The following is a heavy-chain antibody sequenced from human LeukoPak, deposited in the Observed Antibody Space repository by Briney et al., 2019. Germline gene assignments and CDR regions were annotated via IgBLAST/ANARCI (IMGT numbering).Heavy chain of an antibody. V-gene: IGHV5-51*01. CDR1: GYSFTRYW. J-gene: IGHJ4*02. D-gene: IGHD5-12*01. CDR2: IHPGDSDT. CDR3: ARHRIPMVATIRDFDY. Sequence: GESLKISCKVEGYSFTRYWIGWVRQTPGKGLEWMGIIHPGDSDTKYSPSFQGQVTMSADKSISTAYLQWSSLKASDTAMYYCARHRIPMVATIRDFDYWGQGTLVTVSS.